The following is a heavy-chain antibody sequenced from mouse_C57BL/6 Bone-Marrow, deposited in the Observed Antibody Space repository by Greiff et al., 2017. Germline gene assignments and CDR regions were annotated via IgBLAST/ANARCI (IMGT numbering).Heavy chain of an antibody. CDR1: GFTFSDFY. V-gene: IGHV7-1*01. CDR3: ARDPLLAY. Sequence: EVQVVESGGGLVQSGRSLRLSCATSGFTFSDFYMEWVRQAPGKGLEWIAASRNKANDYTTEYSASVKGRFIVSRDTSQSILYLQMNALRAEDTAIYYCARDPLLAYWGQGTLVTVSA. CDR2: SRNKANDYTT. J-gene: IGHJ3*01. D-gene: IGHD6-1*01.